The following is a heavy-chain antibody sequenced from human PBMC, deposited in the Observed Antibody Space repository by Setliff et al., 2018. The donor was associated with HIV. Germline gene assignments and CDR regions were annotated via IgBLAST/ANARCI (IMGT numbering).Heavy chain of an antibody. V-gene: IGHV1-46*01. Sequence: PGESLKISCKGSGYSFTSYWIGWVRQAPGQGLEWMGIINPSSGSTSYTQMFRGRVTMTEDTSTDTAYMELRSLRSDDTAVYYCARDPGVYGYYYYMDVWGKGTTVTVSS. CDR1: GYSFTSYW. J-gene: IGHJ6*03. CDR2: INPSSGST. D-gene: IGHD4-17*01. CDR3: ARDPGVYGYYYYMDV.